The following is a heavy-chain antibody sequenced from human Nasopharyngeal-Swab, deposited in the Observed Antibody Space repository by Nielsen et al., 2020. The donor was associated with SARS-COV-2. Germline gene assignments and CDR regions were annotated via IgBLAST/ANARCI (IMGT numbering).Heavy chain of an antibody. D-gene: IGHD3-22*01. CDR3: ARSYYDSNGRPRGVYDY. J-gene: IGHJ4*02. CDR1: GGTFSNYA. V-gene: IGHV1-69*13. Sequence: SVKVSCKASGGTFSNYAFSWVRQAPGQGLEWMGGIMPIFGTAKFAQKFQGKVTITANESTSTAYMELSNLTSEDTAIYYCARSYYDSNGRPRGVYDYWGQGTLVTVSS. CDR2: IMPIFGTA.